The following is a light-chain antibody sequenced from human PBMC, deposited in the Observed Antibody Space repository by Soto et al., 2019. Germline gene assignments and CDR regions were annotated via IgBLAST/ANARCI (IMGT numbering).Light chain of an antibody. CDR1: QGISSH. Sequence: DIQLTQSPAFLSASLGDRVTISCRASQGISSHLAWYQQKPGKAPELLIYAASTLQSGVPSRFGGSGSGTEFTLTISSLQPEDFATYFCQHLNSYPRALSFGGGTQVEIK. CDR3: QHLNSYPRALS. CDR2: AAS. V-gene: IGKV1-9*01. J-gene: IGKJ4*01.